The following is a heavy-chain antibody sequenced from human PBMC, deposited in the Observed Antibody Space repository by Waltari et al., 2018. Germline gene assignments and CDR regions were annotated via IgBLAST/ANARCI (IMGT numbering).Heavy chain of an antibody. J-gene: IGHJ6*02. D-gene: IGHD3-10*01. CDR3: AREWGYYGSGTVSGVGGYYYGMDV. CDR2: IYSGGST. CDR1: GFTVSSNY. V-gene: IGHV3-66*02. Sequence: GESGGGLVQPGGSLRLSCAASGFTVSSNYMSWVRQAPGQGLEWVSVIYSGGSTYYADSVKGRFTISRDNSKNTLYLQMNSLRAEDTAVYYCAREWGYYGSGTVSGVGGYYYGMDVWGQGTTVTVSS.